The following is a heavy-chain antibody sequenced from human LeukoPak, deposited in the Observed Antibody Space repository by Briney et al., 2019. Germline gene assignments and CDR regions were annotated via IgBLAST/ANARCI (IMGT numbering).Heavy chain of an antibody. J-gene: IGHJ6*03. V-gene: IGHV3-23*01. CDR3: AKNILWGHYYMDV. D-gene: IGHD2-21*01. Sequence: GGSLRLSRAASGFTFSSYAMSWVRQAPGKGLEWVSAISGSGGSTYYADSVKGRFTISRDNSKNTLYLQMNSLRAEDTAVYYCAKNILWGHYYMDVWGKGTTVTVSS. CDR2: ISGSGGST. CDR1: GFTFSSYA.